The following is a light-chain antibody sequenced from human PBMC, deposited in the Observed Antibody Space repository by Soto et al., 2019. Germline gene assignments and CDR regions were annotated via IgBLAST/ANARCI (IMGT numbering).Light chain of an antibody. CDR2: SNN. CDR3: ASGDDSLNGRV. Sequence: QSVLTQPPSASGTPGQRVTISCSGSSSNIGSNTVNWYQQLPGTAPKLLIYSNNQRPSEVPDRFSGSKSGTSASLAISGLQSEDVADYYCASGDDSLNGRVFGGGTKLTVL. CDR1: SSNIGSNT. J-gene: IGLJ2*01. V-gene: IGLV1-44*01.